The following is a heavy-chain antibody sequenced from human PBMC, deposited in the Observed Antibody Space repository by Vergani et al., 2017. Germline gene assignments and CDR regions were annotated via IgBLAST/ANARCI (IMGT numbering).Heavy chain of an antibody. CDR2: ISPDGFST. CDR1: GYTFTAYY. CDR3: AREPPLTGFFDY. Sequence: QVQLVQSGAEVGKPGASVKISCKASGYTFTAYYIHCVRQAPEQGLEWVGVISPDGFSTFYAQNFQGRVTITRDTSTSTVYVEVTSLRSDDTAVYYCAREPPLTGFFDYWGQGTLVTVSP. D-gene: IGHD3-9*01. V-gene: IGHV1-46*03. J-gene: IGHJ4*02.